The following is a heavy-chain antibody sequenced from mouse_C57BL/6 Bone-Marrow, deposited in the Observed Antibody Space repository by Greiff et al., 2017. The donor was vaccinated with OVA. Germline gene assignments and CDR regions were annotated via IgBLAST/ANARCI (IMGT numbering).Heavy chain of an antibody. V-gene: IGHV1-50*01. CDR3: ARPHYYGSSFYYAMDY. D-gene: IGHD1-1*01. Sequence: QVQLQQPGAELVKPGASVKLSCKASGYTFTSYWMQWVKQRPGQGLEWIGEIDPSASYTNYNQKFKGKATLTLDTSSSPTDIQHSSLTSEDTAVYYYARPHYYGSSFYYAMDYWGQGTSVTVSS. CDR1: GYTFTSYW. CDR2: IDPSASYT. J-gene: IGHJ4*01.